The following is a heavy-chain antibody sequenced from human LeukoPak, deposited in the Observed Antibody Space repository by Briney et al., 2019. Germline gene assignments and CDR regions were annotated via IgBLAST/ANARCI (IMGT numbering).Heavy chain of an antibody. Sequence: GGSLRPSCAASGFTFDDYGMSWVRQAPGRGLEWVSGINWNGGSTGYADSVKGRFTISRDNAKNSLYLQMNSLRAEDTALYYCARGIGAEGGPRYWGQGTLVTVSS. CDR1: GFTFDDYG. V-gene: IGHV3-20*04. D-gene: IGHD6-25*01. CDR2: INWNGGST. CDR3: ARGIGAEGGPRY. J-gene: IGHJ4*02.